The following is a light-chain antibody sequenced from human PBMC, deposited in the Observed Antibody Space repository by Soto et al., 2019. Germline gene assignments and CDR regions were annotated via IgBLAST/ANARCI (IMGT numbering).Light chain of an antibody. CDR1: QTISSW. CDR2: RAS. Sequence: DIQMTQSPSTLSASVRDRVTITCRASQTISSWLAWFQQRPGRAPKFLIYRASSLKNGVPLRFSGSGSGTQFTLTNSSLQPDDFATYYCQQYNSYSSLTFGGGTKVDI. J-gene: IGKJ4*01. V-gene: IGKV1-5*03. CDR3: QQYNSYSSLT.